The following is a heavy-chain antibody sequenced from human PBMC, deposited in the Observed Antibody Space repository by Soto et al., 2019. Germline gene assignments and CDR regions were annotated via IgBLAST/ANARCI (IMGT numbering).Heavy chain of an antibody. CDR1: GYTFTDYA. D-gene: IGHD1-7*01. J-gene: IGHJ4*02. CDR3: ARAGDWNYVQDF. Sequence: VASVKVSCKTSGYTFTDYAIYWVRQAPGQSLEWMGWISTGNGNTKFSQKFQGRVTITRDTSATTAYMELISLRSEDSAVYFCARAGDWNYVQDFWGQGTLVTVSS. CDR2: ISTGNGNT. V-gene: IGHV1-3*04.